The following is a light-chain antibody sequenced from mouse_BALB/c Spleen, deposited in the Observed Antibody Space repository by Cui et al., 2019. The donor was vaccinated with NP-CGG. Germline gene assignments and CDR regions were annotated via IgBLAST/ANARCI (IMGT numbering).Light chain of an antibody. CDR3: ALWYSNHWV. V-gene: IGLV1*01. CDR1: IGAVTTSNY. J-gene: IGLJ1*01. Sequence: QAVVTQESALTTSPGETVTLTCRSSIGAVTTSNYANWVQEKPDHLFTGLIGGTNNRAPGVPARFSGSLIGDKAALTITGAQTKDEAIYFCALWYSNHWVFGGGTKLTVL. CDR2: GTN.